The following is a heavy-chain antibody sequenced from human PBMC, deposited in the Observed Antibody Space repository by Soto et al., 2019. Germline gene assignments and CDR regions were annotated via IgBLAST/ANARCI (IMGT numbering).Heavy chain of an antibody. J-gene: IGHJ2*01. CDR1: GYTFTSYY. Sequence: ASVKVSCKASGYTFTSYYMNWVRQAPGQGLEWLGIINPSGGYTTYAQRFLGRVTMTSDTSTSTAHMELGSLRSEDTAVYYCARGGSLHWYFDLWGRGTLVTVSS. CDR2: INPSGGYT. V-gene: IGHV1-46*01. CDR3: ARGGSLHWYFDL. D-gene: IGHD1-26*01.